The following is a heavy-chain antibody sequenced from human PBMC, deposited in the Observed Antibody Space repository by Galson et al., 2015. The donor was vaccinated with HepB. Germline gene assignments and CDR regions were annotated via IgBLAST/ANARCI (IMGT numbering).Heavy chain of an antibody. V-gene: IGHV3-33*01. Sequence: SLRLSCAASGFTFSSYGMHWVRQAPGKGLEWVAVIWYDGSNKYYADSVKGRFTISRDNSKNTLYLQMNSLRAEDTAVYYCARESTGIVGAPFGYFDYWGQGTLVTVSS. CDR1: GFTFSSYG. CDR2: IWYDGSNK. J-gene: IGHJ4*02. D-gene: IGHD1-26*01. CDR3: ARESTGIVGAPFGYFDY.